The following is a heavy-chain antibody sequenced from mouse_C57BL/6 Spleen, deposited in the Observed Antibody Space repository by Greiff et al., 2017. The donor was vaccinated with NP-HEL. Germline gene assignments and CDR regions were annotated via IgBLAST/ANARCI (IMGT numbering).Heavy chain of an antibody. V-gene: IGHV2-3*01. Sequence: VKLVESGPGLVAPSQSLSITCTVSGFSLTSYGVSWVRQPPGKGLEWLGVIWGDGSTNYHSALISRLSISKDNSKSQVFLNLNSLQTDSTASYYCAKQGFRNAMAYWGQVTSVTVSS. CDR2: IWGDGST. CDR3: AKQGFRNAMAY. J-gene: IGHJ4*01. D-gene: IGHD3-2*02. CDR1: GFSLTSYG.